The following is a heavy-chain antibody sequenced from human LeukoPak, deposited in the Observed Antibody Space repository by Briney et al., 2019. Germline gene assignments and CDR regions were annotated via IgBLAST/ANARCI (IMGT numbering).Heavy chain of an antibody. D-gene: IGHD6-13*01. Sequence: PGGSLRLSCAASGFTFSSYSMNWVRQAPRKGLEWVSSISSSSSYIYYADSVKGRFTISRDNAKNSLYLQMNSLRAEDTAVYYCARDVETYAAAEEYYFDYWGQGTLVTVSS. J-gene: IGHJ4*02. CDR3: ARDVETYAAAEEYYFDY. CDR1: GFTFSSYS. V-gene: IGHV3-21*01. CDR2: ISSSSSYI.